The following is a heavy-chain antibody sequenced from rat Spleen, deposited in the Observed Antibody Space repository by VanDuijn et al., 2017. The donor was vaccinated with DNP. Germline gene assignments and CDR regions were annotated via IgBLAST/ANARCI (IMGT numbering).Heavy chain of an antibody. J-gene: IGHJ1*01. CDR1: GFNFNDCW. D-gene: IGHD3-1*01. V-gene: IGHV4-2*01. Sequence: EVKFVESGGGLVQPGRSLKLSCAASGFNFNDCWMGWVRQAPGKGLEWIGEINKDSSTINSSPSLRERFTISRDNAQNSLYLQMSKVGSDDTAIYYGARKSSKGWFYDFWGPGTMVTVSS. CDR2: INKDSSTI. CDR3: ARKSSKGWFYDF.